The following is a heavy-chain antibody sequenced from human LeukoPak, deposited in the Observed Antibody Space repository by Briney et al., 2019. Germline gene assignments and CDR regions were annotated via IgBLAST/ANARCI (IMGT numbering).Heavy chain of an antibody. Sequence: GASVKVSCKASGYTFTSYYMHWVRQAPGQGLEWMGIINPSGGSTSYAQKFQGRVTMTRDTSTSTVYMELSSLGSEDTAVYYCARDLEAVAGTVGEGYWGQGTLVTVSS. CDR3: ARDLEAVAGTVGEGY. CDR2: INPSGGST. CDR1: GYTFTSYY. J-gene: IGHJ4*02. D-gene: IGHD6-19*01. V-gene: IGHV1-46*01.